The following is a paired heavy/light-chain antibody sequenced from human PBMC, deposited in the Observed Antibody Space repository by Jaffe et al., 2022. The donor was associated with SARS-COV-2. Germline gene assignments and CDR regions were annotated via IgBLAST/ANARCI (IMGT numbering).Light chain of an antibody. CDR1: QSVSTN. CDR2: GAS. V-gene: IGKV3-15*01. Sequence: EIVMTQSPATLSVSPGERVTLSCRASQSVSTNLAWYQQKPGQAPRLLIYGASTRATGIPARFSGSGSGTEFTLTISSLQSEDFAVYYCQQCDNGVTFGGGTKVEIK. CDR3: QQCDNGVT. J-gene: IGKJ4*01.
Heavy chain of an antibody. CDR1: GFTFSTYT. CDR3: ARQGDTYRWFFDY. V-gene: IGHV3-30*04. CDR2: MSPDGTVK. J-gene: IGHJ4*02. D-gene: IGHD2-8*02. Sequence: QVLLVESGGGVVQPGTSLRLSCAAAGFTFSTYTIHWVRQAPGKGLEWLAVMSPDGTVKYYADSVKGRFTISRDNSKNTQHLQMNSLGAEDTAVYHCARQGDTYRWFFDYWGQGTLVTVSS.